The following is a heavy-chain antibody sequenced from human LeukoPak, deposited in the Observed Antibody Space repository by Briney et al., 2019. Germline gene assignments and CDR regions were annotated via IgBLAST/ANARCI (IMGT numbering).Heavy chain of an antibody. CDR1: GVSISSGGYS. D-gene: IGHD6-6*01. CDR2: IYHSGST. J-gene: IGHJ3*02. CDR3: ARTSIAARRANAFDI. V-gene: IGHV4-30-2*01. Sequence: SQTLSLTCAVSGVSISSGGYSWSWIRQPPGKGLEWIGYIYHSGSTYYNPSLKSRVTISVDRSKNQFSLKLSSVTAADTAVYYCARTSIAARRANAFDIWGQGTMVTVSS.